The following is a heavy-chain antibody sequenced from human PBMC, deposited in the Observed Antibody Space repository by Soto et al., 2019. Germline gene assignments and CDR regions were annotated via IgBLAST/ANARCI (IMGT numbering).Heavy chain of an antibody. CDR2: ISAYNGNT. Sequence: QVQLVQSGAEVKKPGASVKVSCKASGYTFTSYGISWVRQAPGQGLEWMGWISAYNGNTNYAQKLQGRVTMTTDTPTRTAYMEMRSARSDKTGVYYCARDAAVGLFYSWGPRAPVTVSS. J-gene: IGHJ4*02. CDR1: GYTFTSYG. D-gene: IGHD1-26*01. V-gene: IGHV1-18*01. CDR3: ARDAAVGLFYS.